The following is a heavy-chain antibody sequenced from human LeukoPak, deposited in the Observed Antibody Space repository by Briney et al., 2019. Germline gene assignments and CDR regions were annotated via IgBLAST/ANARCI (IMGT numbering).Heavy chain of an antibody. D-gene: IGHD1-26*01. CDR1: GFTFSDYY. Sequence: KPGGSLRLSCAASGFTFSDYYMSWIRQAPGKGLEWVSYISSSSSYTNYADSVRGRFTISGDNAKNSLYLQMNSLRAEDTAVYYCARTAAGRGWDDWFDPWGQGTLVTVSS. CDR2: ISSSSSYT. CDR3: ARTAAGRGWDDWFDP. V-gene: IGHV3-11*06. J-gene: IGHJ5*02.